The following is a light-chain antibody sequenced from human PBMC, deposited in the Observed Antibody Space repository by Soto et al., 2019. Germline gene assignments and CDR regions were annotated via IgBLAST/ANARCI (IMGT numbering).Light chain of an antibody. CDR2: MAS. CDR1: QGVNRW. V-gene: IGKV1-5*03. J-gene: IGKJ1*01. CDR3: QQYSNSWT. Sequence: DIQMTQSPTTLSASVGDRVTITCRASQGVNRWLAWYQQKPGKAPKLLISMASTLESGVPSRFSGSGSGTVFTLTIRSLQPDDFATYYCQQYSNSWTFGQGTKVEIK.